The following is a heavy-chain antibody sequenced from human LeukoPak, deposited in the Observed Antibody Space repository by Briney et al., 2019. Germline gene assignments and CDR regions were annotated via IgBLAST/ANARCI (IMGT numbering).Heavy chain of an antibody. V-gene: IGHV1-8*01. J-gene: IGHJ4*02. CDR1: GYTFTSYD. Sequence: ASVKVSCKASGYTFTSYDINWVRQATGQGLEWMGWMNPNSGNTGYAQKFQGRVTMTRNTSISTAYMELSSPRSEDTAVYYCARGRGYYDSSGYYFDHWGQGTLVTVSS. CDR2: MNPNSGNT. D-gene: IGHD3-22*01. CDR3: ARGRGYYDSSGYYFDH.